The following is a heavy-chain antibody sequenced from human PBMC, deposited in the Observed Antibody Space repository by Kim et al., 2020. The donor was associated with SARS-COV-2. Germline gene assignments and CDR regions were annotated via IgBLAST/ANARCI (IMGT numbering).Heavy chain of an antibody. V-gene: IGHV1-18*01. CDR1: GYTFSSFG. D-gene: IGHD3-3*01. Sequence: ASVKVSCKTSGYTFSSFGVTWLRQAPGQGLEWMGWVGAYNGKTEYAQKFQDRVTMTADTSTDTAYMELRSLTSADTAVYYCARDPHELWKSYFFDYWGQG. J-gene: IGHJ4*02. CDR3: ARDPHELWKSYFFDY. CDR2: VGAYNGKT.